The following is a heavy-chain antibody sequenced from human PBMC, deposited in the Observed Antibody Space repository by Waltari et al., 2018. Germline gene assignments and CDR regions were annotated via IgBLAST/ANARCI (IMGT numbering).Heavy chain of an antibody. J-gene: IGHJ4*02. CDR2: CSAYNATT. D-gene: IGHD5-12*01. CDR3: ARSSGYDIPQTDY. CDR1: GYTFTSYG. V-gene: IGHV1-18*01. Sequence: QVQLVQSGAEEKKPGASVKVSCKASGYTFTSYGISWVRQAPGQGLEWMGCCSAYNATTNFARKLQGRVPMTTSPSPSTAAMALRSLRPDDPAVYYCARSSGYDIPQTDYWGQGPLVTVSS.